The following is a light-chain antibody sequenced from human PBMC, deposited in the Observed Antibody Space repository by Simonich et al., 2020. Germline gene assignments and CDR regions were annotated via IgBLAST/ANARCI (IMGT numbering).Light chain of an antibody. V-gene: IGKV1-13*01. CDR3: QQYNNWPSWT. CDR2: DAS. Sequence: AIQLTQSPSSLSASVGDRVTITCRASQGISSALACYQQKPGKAPKLLIYDASSLESGVPSRFSGSGSGTEFTLTISSLQSEDFAVYYCQQYNNWPSWTFGQGTKVEIK. J-gene: IGKJ1*01. CDR1: QGISSA.